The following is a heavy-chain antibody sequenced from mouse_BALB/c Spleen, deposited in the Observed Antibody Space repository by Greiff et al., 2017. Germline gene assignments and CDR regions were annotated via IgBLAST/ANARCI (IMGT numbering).Heavy chain of an antibody. CDR3: ARGGSSSWYFDV. J-gene: IGHJ1*01. CDR1: GYTFTNYW. V-gene: IGHV1-63*02. D-gene: IGHD1-1*01. Sequence: VQLQQSGAELVRPGTSVKISCKASGYTFTNYWLGWVKQRPGHGLEWIGDIYPGGGYTNYNEKFKGKATLTADTSSSTAYMQLSSLTSEDSAVYFCARGGSSSWYFDVWGAGTTVTVSS. CDR2: IYPGGGYT.